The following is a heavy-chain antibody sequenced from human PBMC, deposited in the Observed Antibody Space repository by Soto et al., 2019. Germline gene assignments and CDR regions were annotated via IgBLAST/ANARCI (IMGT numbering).Heavy chain of an antibody. J-gene: IGHJ5*02. V-gene: IGHV4-39*01. Sequence: SETLSLTCSVSGDSSSNSRFYWAWIREPTGEGLEWIGSIYHTGNAYYNPSLKSRVTIFVDTSKNQFSLKLTSVTAADTALYYCARDYFDSSDYTTNWFDPWGQGTLVTVFS. CDR2: IYHTGNA. CDR3: ARDYFDSSDYTTNWFDP. D-gene: IGHD3-22*01. CDR1: GDSSSNSRFY.